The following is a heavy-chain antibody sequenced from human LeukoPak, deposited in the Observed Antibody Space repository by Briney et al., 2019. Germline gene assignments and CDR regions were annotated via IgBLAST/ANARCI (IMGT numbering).Heavy chain of an antibody. J-gene: IGHJ4*02. D-gene: IGHD6-19*01. V-gene: IGHV3-23*01. Sequence: GGSLRLSCAASGFTFSSYAMSWVRRAPGKGLEWVSAISGSGGSTYYADSVKGRFTISRDNSKNTLYLQMNSLRAEDTAVYYCAKLSSPYSSGWLGFDYWGQGTLVTVSS. CDR1: GFTFSSYA. CDR3: AKLSSPYSSGWLGFDY. CDR2: ISGSGGST.